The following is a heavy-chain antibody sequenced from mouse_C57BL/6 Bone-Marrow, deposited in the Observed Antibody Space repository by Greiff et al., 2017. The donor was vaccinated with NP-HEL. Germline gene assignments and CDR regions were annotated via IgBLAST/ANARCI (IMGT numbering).Heavy chain of an antibody. CDR2: ISNGGGST. V-gene: IGHV5-12*01. Sequence: EVKLVESGGGLVQPGGSLKLSCAASGFTFSDYYMYWVRQTPEKRLEWVAYISNGGGSTYYPDTVKGRFTISRDNAKNTLYLQMSRLKSEDTAMYYCARRGPGFAYWGQGTLVTVSA. CDR1: GFTFSDYY. CDR3: ARRGPGFAY. J-gene: IGHJ3*01.